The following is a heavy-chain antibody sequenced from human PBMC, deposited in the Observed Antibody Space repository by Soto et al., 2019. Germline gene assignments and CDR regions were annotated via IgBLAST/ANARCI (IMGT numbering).Heavy chain of an antibody. V-gene: IGHV4-4*02. J-gene: IGHJ4*02. Sequence: SETLSLTCAVSSGSISSSNWWSWVRQPPGKGLEWIGEIYHSGSTNYNPSLKSRVTISVDTSKNQFSLKLSSVTAADTAVYYCARVVEDFWSGYSPYFDYWGQGTLVTVSS. CDR3: ARVVEDFWSGYSPYFDY. D-gene: IGHD3-3*01. CDR1: SGSISSSNW. CDR2: IYHSGST.